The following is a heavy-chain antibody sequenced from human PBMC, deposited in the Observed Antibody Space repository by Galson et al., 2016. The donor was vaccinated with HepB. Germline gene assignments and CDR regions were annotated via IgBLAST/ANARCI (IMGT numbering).Heavy chain of an antibody. CDR2: INPTGGMA. CDR1: GYTFTSYY. D-gene: IGHD2-15*01. J-gene: IGHJ4*02. V-gene: IGHV1-46*01. Sequence: SVKVSCKASGYTFTSYYMHWVRQAPGQGLEWMAMINPTGGMATYAQKFQGRVTVTRDTSTSTVYMELKSLKSEETAVYYCARDLGGRVTGADYWGRGTLVTVSS. CDR3: ARDLGGRVTGADY.